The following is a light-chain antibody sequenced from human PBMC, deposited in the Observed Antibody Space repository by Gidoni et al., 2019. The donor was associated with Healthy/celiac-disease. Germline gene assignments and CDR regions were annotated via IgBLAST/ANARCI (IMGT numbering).Light chain of an antibody. CDR2: AAS. CDR1: QSVRSY. Sequence: EIVLIQPAAILPLSPRESATLTCRASQSVRSYLAWYQQKPGQAPRLLIYAASNRATGIPARFSGSGSGTDFTLTISSLEPEDFAVYYCQQRSNGPRTFXXXTKVEIK. J-gene: IGKJ1*01. CDR3: QQRSNGPRT. V-gene: IGKV3-11*01.